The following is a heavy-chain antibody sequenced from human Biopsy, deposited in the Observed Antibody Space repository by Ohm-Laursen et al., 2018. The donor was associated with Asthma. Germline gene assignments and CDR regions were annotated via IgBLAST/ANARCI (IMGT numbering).Heavy chain of an antibody. Sequence: GSLRLSCAASGFTFSNFAMSWVRQAPGKGLEWVSAISGSGDNTYYTDSVKGRFTISRDNSKNTLYLQMNSLRAEDTAVYYCAKDGRGGTPGNWFDPWGQGTLVTVSS. V-gene: IGHV3-23*01. J-gene: IGHJ5*02. CDR3: AKDGRGGTPGNWFDP. CDR1: GFTFSNFA. CDR2: ISGSGDNT. D-gene: IGHD1-7*01.